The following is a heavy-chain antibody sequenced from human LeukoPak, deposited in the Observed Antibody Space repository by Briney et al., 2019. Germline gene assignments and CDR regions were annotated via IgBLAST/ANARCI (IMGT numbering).Heavy chain of an antibody. CDR3: AKSVDGGNSPFDY. Sequence: PSETLSLTCAVSGYSTSSTNLWGWIRQPPGKGLEWIGYIYYSGTTHYNPSLKSRVTMSVDASKNQFSLKLSSVTAVDTAIYYCAKSVDGGNSPFDYWGQGTLVTVSS. CDR1: GYSTSSTNL. D-gene: IGHD4-23*01. V-gene: IGHV4-28*01. CDR2: IYYSGTT. J-gene: IGHJ4*02.